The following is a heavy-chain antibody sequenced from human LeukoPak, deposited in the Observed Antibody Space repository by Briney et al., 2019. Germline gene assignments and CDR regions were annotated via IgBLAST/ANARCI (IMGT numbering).Heavy chain of an antibody. CDR3: ARETTVTSSFDY. J-gene: IGHJ4*02. Sequence: PGGSLRLSCAASGFTFSSYSMNWVRQAPGKGLEWASSISSSSSYIYYADSVKGRSTISRDNAKNSLYLQMNSLRAEDTAVYYCARETTVTSSFDYWGQGTLVTVSS. CDR2: ISSSSSYI. D-gene: IGHD4-17*01. CDR1: GFTFSSYS. V-gene: IGHV3-21*01.